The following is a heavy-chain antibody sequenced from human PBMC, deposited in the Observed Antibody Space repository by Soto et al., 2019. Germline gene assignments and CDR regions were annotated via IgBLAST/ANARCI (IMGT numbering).Heavy chain of an antibody. CDR1: GYTLTSYD. CDR2: MNPNSGIT. CDR3: AGGGSGSWYGLDP. V-gene: IGHV1-8*01. J-gene: IGHJ5*02. D-gene: IGHD6-13*01. Sequence: QEQLVQSGAEVKKPGASVKVSCKASGYTLTSYDINWVRQASGQGLEWMGWMNPNSGITVYALKFQGRVTRTWNTSINSLFMELSSPRCEDTAAYYCAGGGSGSWYGLDPWGQGALGSGTS.